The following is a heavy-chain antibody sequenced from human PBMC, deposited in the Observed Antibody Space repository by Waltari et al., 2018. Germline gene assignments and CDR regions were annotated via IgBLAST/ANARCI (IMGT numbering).Heavy chain of an antibody. CDR3: ATDVSGWVDFEH. Sequence: EVQLVESGGDMVHPGGSLRLSCVVHGLNFMNYEMDWVRQAPGKGLEWISHIGTSAGDIDYAESVKGRFTISRDNVKNSLYLQMNSLRVEDTAVYYCATDVSGWVDFEHWGRGTLVTVSS. V-gene: IGHV3-48*03. J-gene: IGHJ4*02. D-gene: IGHD6-19*01. CDR1: GLNFMNYE. CDR2: IGTSAGDI.